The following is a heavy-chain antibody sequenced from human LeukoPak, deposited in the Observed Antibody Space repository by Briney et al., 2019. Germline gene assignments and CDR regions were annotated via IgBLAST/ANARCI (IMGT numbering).Heavy chain of an antibody. CDR2: ISSSSSTI. V-gene: IGHV3-48*01. D-gene: IGHD3-10*01. J-gene: IGHJ4*02. CDR3: ARGKGSGWFWD. Sequence: GGSLRLSCVASGFTFSSYSMNWVRQAPGKGLEWVSYISSSSSTIYYADSVKGRFTISRDNAKNSLYLQMNSLRAEDTAVYYCARGKGSGWFWDWGQGTLVTVSS. CDR1: GFTFSSYS.